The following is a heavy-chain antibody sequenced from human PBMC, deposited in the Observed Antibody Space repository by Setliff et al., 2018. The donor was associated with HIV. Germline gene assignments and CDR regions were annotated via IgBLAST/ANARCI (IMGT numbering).Heavy chain of an antibody. J-gene: IGHJ4*02. CDR1: GFTVSSNY. V-gene: IGHV3-66*01. D-gene: IGHD6-6*01. CDR3: ARDNVAVRDWYFDY. CDR2: IYSGGST. Sequence: AGGSLRLSCAASGFTVSSNYMSWVRQAPGKGLEWVSVIYSGGSTYYADSVKGRFTISRDNSKNTLYLQMNSLRAEDTAVYYCARDNVAVRDWYFDYWGQGTLVTVSS.